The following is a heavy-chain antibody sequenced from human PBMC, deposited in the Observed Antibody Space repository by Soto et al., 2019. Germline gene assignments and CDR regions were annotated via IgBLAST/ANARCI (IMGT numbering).Heavy chain of an antibody. V-gene: IGHV4-59*01. CDR2: IYYSGNT. CDR1: GDSIRKYY. D-gene: IGHD6-13*01. Sequence: SETPSLTCTVSGDSIRKYYWSWIRQPPGKGLECIGYIYYSGNTNYNPSLKSRVTISLDTSKNQFSLKLTSVTAADTAIYYCARGIASSSRTSLIYWGQGALVTVSS. J-gene: IGHJ4*02. CDR3: ARGIASSSRTSLIY.